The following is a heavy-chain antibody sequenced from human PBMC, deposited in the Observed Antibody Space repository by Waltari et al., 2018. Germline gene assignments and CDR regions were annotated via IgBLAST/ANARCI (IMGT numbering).Heavy chain of an antibody. V-gene: IGHV1-69*01. CDR1: GGTFSSYA. CDR3: ARDSNYDFWSGYSPVGAFDI. J-gene: IGHJ3*02. CDR2: SIPIVGTA. D-gene: IGHD3-3*01. Sequence: QVQLVQSGAEVKKPGSSVKVSCKASGGTFSSYAISWVRQAPGQGLEWMGGSIPIVGTANYAQKFQGRVTITADESTSTAYMELSSLRSEDTAVYYCARDSNYDFWSGYSPVGAFDIWGQGTMVTVSS.